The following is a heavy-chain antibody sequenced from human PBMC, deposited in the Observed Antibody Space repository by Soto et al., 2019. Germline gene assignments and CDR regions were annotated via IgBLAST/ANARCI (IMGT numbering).Heavy chain of an antibody. Sequence: SVNVSCKTSGFPFSSCAMQWVRQARGRRLEGIGWIVVGSGNTNYAQKFQERVTITRDMSTSTAYMELSSLRSEDTAVYYCAAPSFNYYGSGSYDYYYMDVWGKGTTVTVSS. CDR1: GFPFSSCA. V-gene: IGHV1-58*02. CDR3: AAPSFNYYGSGSYDYYYMDV. J-gene: IGHJ6*03. CDR2: IVVGSGNT. D-gene: IGHD3-10*01.